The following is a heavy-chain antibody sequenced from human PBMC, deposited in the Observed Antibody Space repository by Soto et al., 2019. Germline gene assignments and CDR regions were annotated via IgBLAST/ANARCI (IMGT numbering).Heavy chain of an antibody. D-gene: IGHD4-4*01. V-gene: IGHV4-61*08. J-gene: IGHJ6*03. CDR3: ARHGPSTVPLKRPYYYYYMDV. CDR2: IYYSGST. Sequence: PSETLSLTCTVSGGSISSGGDYWSWIRQHPGKGLEWIGYIYYSGSTNYNPSLKSRVTISVDTSKNQFSLKLSSVTAADTAVYYCARHGPSTVPLKRPYYYYYMDVWGKGTTVTVSS. CDR1: GGSISSGGDY.